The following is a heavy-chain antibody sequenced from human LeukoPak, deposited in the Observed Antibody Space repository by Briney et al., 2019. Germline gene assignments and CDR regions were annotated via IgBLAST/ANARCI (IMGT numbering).Heavy chain of an antibody. D-gene: IGHD6-19*01. CDR2: MNPNSGGA. CDR3: ARPAVAGYYYMDV. J-gene: IGHJ6*03. V-gene: IGHV1-2*06. CDR1: GYTFTDYY. Sequence: APVKVSCKASGYTFTDYYMHWERQAPGQGLEWMGRMNPNSGGANYAQKFQDRVTMTRDTSINTAYMELSRLRSDDTAVYYCARPAVAGYYYMDVWGKGTTVTVSS.